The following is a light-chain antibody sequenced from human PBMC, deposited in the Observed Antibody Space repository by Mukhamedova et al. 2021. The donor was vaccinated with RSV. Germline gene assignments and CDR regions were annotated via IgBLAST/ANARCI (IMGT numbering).Light chain of an antibody. CDR3: QQSYSFPLT. CDR2: SAS. J-gene: IGKJ4*01. Sequence: WYQRRVHGQAPKLLISSASTLQSGVPSRFSGSGSGTDFTLTISSLQPEEFATYYCQQSYSFPLTFGGGTKVEIK. V-gene: IGKV1-39*01.